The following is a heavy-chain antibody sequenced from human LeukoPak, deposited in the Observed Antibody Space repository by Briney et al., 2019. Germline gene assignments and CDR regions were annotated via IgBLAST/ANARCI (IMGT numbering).Heavy chain of an antibody. J-gene: IGHJ6*03. CDR3: ARHDGSEYSSSSWYYYMDV. CDR1: GYSFTSYW. CDR2: IYPGDSDT. Sequence: GESLKISCKGSGYSFTSYWIGWVRQMPGKGLEWMGIIYPGDSDTRYSPSFQGQVTISADKSISTAYLQWSSLKASDTAMYYCARHDGSEYSSSSWYYYMDVWGKGTTVTVSS. D-gene: IGHD6-6*01. V-gene: IGHV5-51*01.